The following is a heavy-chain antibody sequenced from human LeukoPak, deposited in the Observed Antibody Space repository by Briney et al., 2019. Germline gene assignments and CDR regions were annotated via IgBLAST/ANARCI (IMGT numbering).Heavy chain of an antibody. Sequence: PGGSLRLSCAASGFTFSIYWMSWVRQAPGKGREWVANIKQDGGEKYCVDSVKGRFTISRDNNKNSLFLQMTSLRAEDTAVYYCARVGGRYSPLGYWGQGTLVTVSS. CDR1: GFTFSIYW. V-gene: IGHV3-7*01. J-gene: IGHJ4*02. CDR2: IKQDGGEK. D-gene: IGHD3-16*02. CDR3: ARVGGRYSPLGY.